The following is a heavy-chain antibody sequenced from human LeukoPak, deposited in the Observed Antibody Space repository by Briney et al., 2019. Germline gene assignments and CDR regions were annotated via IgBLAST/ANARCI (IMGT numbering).Heavy chain of an antibody. CDR2: IYSSGST. CDR3: ARDFGGGMDV. CDR1: GGSISSYY. V-gene: IGHV4-59*01. Sequence: PSETLSLTCTVSGGSISSYYWSWIRQPPGKGLEWIGYIYSSGSTNYNPSLKRRVTISVDTSKNQFSLKLRSVNAAATAVYYCARDFGGGMDVWGEGTTVTASS. J-gene: IGHJ6*01. D-gene: IGHD4-23*01.